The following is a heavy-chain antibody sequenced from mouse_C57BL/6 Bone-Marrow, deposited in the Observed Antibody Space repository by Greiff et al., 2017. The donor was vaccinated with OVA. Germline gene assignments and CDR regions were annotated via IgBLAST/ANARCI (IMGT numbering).Heavy chain of an antibody. J-gene: IGHJ1*03. CDR1: GFTFSDYY. V-gene: IGHV5-16*01. Sequence: EVMLVEPEGGLVQPGSSMKLSCTASGFTFSDYYMAWVRQVPEKGLEWVANINYDGSSTYYLDSLKSRFIISRDNAKNILYLRMSSLKSEDTATDYFARDLWYFDVWGTGTTVTVSS. CDR3: ARDLWYFDV. CDR2: INYDGSST.